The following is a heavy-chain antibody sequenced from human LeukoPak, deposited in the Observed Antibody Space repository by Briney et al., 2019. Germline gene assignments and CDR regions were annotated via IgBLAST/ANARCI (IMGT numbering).Heavy chain of an antibody. CDR3: ARLFGSPRSIAVARWRSDRYYYMDV. Sequence: SETLSLTCTVSSGSISTSNYYWGWVRQPPGKALEWIGNIFYSGSTNYNPSLKSRVTISVDTSKNQFSLKLSSVTAADTAVYYCARLFGSPRSIAVARWRSDRYYYMDVWGKGTTVTISS. D-gene: IGHD6-19*01. V-gene: IGHV4-39*07. CDR2: IFYSGST. CDR1: SGSISTSNYY. J-gene: IGHJ6*03.